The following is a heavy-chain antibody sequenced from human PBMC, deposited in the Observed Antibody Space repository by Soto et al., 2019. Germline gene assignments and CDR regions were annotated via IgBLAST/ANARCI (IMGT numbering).Heavy chain of an antibody. V-gene: IGHV1-3*01. CDR3: ARDTGDGTFDF. Sequence: ASVKVSCKASGYTFSSYAMHWVRQAPGQRLEWMGWINAGYGNTKSSQKFQDRVTTSRDTSASTAYMELTSLRSEDTAVYYCARDTGDGTFDFWGQGTLVTVS. CDR2: INAGYGNT. D-gene: IGHD7-27*01. CDR1: GYTFSSYA. J-gene: IGHJ4*02.